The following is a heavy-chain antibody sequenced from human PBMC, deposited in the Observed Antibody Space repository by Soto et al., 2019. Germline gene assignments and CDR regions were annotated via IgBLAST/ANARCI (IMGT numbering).Heavy chain of an antibody. CDR3: ARLDLMGATTPGLDY. D-gene: IGHD1-26*01. V-gene: IGHV4-39*01. CDR2: IYYSGST. Sequence: QLQLQESGPGLVKPSETLSLTCTVSGGSISSSSYYWGWIRQPPGKGLEWIGSIYYSGSTYYNPSLKSRVTISVDTSKNQFSLKLSSVTAADTAVYYCARLDLMGATTPGLDYWGQGTLVTVSS. CDR1: GGSISSSSYY. J-gene: IGHJ4*02.